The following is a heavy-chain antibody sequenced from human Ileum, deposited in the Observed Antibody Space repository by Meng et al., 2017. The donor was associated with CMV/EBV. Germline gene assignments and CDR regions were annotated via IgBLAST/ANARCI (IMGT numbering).Heavy chain of an antibody. J-gene: IGHJ3*02. V-gene: IGHV3-21*01. D-gene: IGHD5-18*01. CDR1: GFTFSSYS. Sequence: RGSLRLSCAASGFTFSSYSMNWVRQAPGKGLEWVSSISSSSSYIYYADSVKGRFTISRDNAKNSLYLQMNSLRAEDTAVYYCARDLQLWSPGAFDIWGQGTMVTVSS. CDR3: ARDLQLWSPGAFDI. CDR2: ISSSSSYI.